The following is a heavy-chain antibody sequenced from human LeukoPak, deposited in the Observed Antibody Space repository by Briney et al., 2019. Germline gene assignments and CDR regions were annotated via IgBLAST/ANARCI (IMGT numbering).Heavy chain of an antibody. CDR2: ISSNGGST. D-gene: IGHD1-26*01. CDR3: VKSAYSGSYFSLDY. V-gene: IGHV3-64D*09. J-gene: IGHJ4*02. Sequence: GGSLRLSCSASGFTFSTYAMHWVRQAPGKGLEFVSAISSNGGSTFYADSGKGRFTISRDNSKDTLYLQMSSLRPEDTAVYYCVKSAYSGSYFSLDYWGQGTLVTVTS. CDR1: GFTFSTYA.